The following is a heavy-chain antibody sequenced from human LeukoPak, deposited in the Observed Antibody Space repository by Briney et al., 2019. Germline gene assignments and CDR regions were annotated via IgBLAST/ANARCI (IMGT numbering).Heavy chain of an antibody. CDR2: INHSGST. J-gene: IGHJ4*02. CDR1: GGSFSGYY. V-gene: IGHV4-34*01. D-gene: IGHD6-13*01. CDR3: ARPIAAAGLYYFDY. Sequence: SETLSLTCAVYGGSFSGYYWSWIRQPPGKGLEWIGEINHSGSTNYNPSLKSRVTISVDTSKNQFSLKLSSVTAADTAVYYCARPIAAAGLYYFDYWGQGTLVTVSS.